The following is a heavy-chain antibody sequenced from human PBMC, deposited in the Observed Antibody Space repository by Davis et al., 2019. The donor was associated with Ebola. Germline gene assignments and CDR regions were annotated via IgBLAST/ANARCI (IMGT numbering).Heavy chain of an antibody. V-gene: IGHV1-2*04. J-gene: IGHJ4*02. CDR1: GYTFTGYY. CDR2: INPNSGGT. D-gene: IGHD6-6*01. Sequence: ASVKVSCKASGYTFTGYYMHWVRQAPGQGLEWMGWINPNSGGTNYAQKFQGWVTMTTDTSTSTAYMELRSLRSDDTAVYYCARDYSSSPWDYWGQGTLVTVSS. CDR3: ARDYSSSPWDY.